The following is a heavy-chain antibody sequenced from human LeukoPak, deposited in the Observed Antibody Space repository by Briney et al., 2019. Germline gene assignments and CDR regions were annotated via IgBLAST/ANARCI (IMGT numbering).Heavy chain of an antibody. CDR3: ARILGLTLDY. J-gene: IGHJ4*02. CDR2: IITSGTTV. V-gene: IGHV3-48*02. Sequence: GRSLRLSCAAPGFTFGGYSMNWVRQAPGKGVEWVSYIITSGTTVSYADSVKGRFTISRDNAKNSLYLQMNSLRDEDTAVYYCARILGLTLDYWGQGTLVTVSS. CDR1: GFTFGGYS. D-gene: IGHD1-14*01.